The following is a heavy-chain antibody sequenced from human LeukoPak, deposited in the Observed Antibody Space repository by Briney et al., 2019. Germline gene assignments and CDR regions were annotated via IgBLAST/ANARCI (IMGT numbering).Heavy chain of an antibody. V-gene: IGHV3-53*01. J-gene: IGHJ3*02. CDR1: GFTVNSNY. CDR2: IYSGGTT. D-gene: IGHD5-18*01. CDR3: ARDRGGIQLWPDAFDI. Sequence: PGGSLRLSCAASGFTVNSNYWSWVRQAPGKGLEWVSVIYSGGTTYYADSVKGRFTFSRDNSKNMLHLQMNSLRAEDTAVYYCARDRGGIQLWPDAFDIWGQGTMVTVSS.